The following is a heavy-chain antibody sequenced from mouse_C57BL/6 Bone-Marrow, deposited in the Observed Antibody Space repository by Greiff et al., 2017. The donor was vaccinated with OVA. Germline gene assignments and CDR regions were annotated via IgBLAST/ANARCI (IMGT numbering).Heavy chain of an antibody. CDR3: ARTITTVVPFAY. CDR2: INPYNGGT. Sequence: EVKLMESGPVLVKPGASVKMSCKASGYTFADYYMNWVKQSHGKSLEWIGVINPYNGGTSYNQKFKGKATLTVDKSSSTAYMELNSLTSEDSAVYYCARTITTVVPFAYWGQGTLVTVSA. D-gene: IGHD1-1*01. J-gene: IGHJ3*01. CDR1: GYTFADYY. V-gene: IGHV1-19*01.